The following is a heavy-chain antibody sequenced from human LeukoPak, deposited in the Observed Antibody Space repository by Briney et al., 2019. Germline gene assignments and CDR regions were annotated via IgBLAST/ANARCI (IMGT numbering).Heavy chain of an antibody. CDR2: ISYDGSNK. D-gene: IGHD1-26*01. Sequence: GGSLRLSCAASGFTFSSYAMHWVRQASGKGLEWVAVISYDGSNKYYADSVKGRFTISRDNSKNTLYLQMNSLRAEDTAVYYCARATFFSGSYYYFDYWGQGTLVTVSS. CDR1: GFTFSSYA. V-gene: IGHV3-30*04. CDR3: ARATFFSGSYYYFDY. J-gene: IGHJ4*02.